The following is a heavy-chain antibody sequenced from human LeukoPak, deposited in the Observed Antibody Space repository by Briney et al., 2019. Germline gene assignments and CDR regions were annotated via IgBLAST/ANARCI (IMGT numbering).Heavy chain of an antibody. Sequence: PGESLRLSCAASGFTFSSYGMHWVRQAPGKGLEWVAFILYDGSNKYYADSVKGRFTISRDNSKNTLYLQMNSLRAEDTAVYYCAKDRFCSGGTCYPPNWFDPWGQGTLVTVSS. CDR3: AKDRFCSGGTCYPPNWFDP. D-gene: IGHD2-15*01. V-gene: IGHV3-30*02. CDR1: GFTFSSYG. CDR2: ILYDGSNK. J-gene: IGHJ5*02.